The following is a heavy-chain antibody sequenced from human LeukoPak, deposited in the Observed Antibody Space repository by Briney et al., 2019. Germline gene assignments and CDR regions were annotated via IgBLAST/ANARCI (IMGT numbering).Heavy chain of an antibody. CDR2: ISFDGSFR. V-gene: IGHV3-30*04. J-gene: IGHJ4*02. D-gene: IGHD4-17*01. CDR3: AREWTVTTGYDY. CDR1: GFTFRSFA. Sequence: GRSLRLSCAASGFTFRSFAMHWVRQAPGKGLEWVADISFDGSFRYYADSVKGRFTISRDNAKNSLYLQMNSLRAEDTAVYYCAREWTVTTGYDYWGQGTLVTVSS.